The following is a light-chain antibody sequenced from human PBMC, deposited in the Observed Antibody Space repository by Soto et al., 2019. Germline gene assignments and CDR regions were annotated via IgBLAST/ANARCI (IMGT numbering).Light chain of an antibody. J-gene: IGLJ1*01. V-gene: IGLV2-23*01. Sequence: QSVLTQPASVSGSPGQSTTISCTGTSSEVGSYNLVSWYQQHPGKAPKLLIYEGRKRPSGVSNRFSGSKSGNTASLTISGLQAEDEADYYCCSDAGSYVFGTGTKLTVL. CDR2: EGR. CDR1: SSEVGSYNL. CDR3: CSDAGSYV.